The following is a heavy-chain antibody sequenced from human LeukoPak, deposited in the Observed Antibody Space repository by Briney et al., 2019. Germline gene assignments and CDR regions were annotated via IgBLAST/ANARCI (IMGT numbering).Heavy chain of an antibody. J-gene: IGHJ5*02. CDR3: ARQDGYYGSWA. CDR2: IYYSGST. Sequence: PSETLSLTCTVSGGSISSYYWSWIRQPPGKGLEWIGYIYYSGSTNYNPSLKSRVTISVDTSKNQFSLKLSSVTAADTAVYYCARQDGYYGSWAWSQGTLVTVSS. CDR1: GGSISSYY. V-gene: IGHV4-59*08. D-gene: IGHD3-10*01.